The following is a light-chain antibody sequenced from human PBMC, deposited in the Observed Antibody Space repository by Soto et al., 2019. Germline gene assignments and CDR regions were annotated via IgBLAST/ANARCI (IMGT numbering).Light chain of an antibody. Sequence: QSALTQPASVSGSLGQSITISCTGTSSDVGGYNYVSWCQQHPGKAPKLMIYDVSNRPSGVANRFSGSKSGNTASLTISGLQPEDEADYYCSSKTSSRTLVFGTGTKLTVL. CDR2: DVS. V-gene: IGLV2-14*01. CDR3: SSKTSSRTLV. J-gene: IGLJ1*01. CDR1: SSDVGGYNY.